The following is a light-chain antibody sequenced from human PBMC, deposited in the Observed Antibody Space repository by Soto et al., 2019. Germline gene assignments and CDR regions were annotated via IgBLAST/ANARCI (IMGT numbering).Light chain of an antibody. CDR3: QTWGTGIRV. J-gene: IGLJ3*02. CDR2: LNSDGSH. V-gene: IGLV4-69*01. CDR1: RGHSRYA. Sequence: QSVLTQSPSASASLGASVKLTCTLSRGHSRYAIAWHQQQPEKGPRYLVKLNSDGSHSKGDGIPDRFSGSSSGAERYLTISGLQSEDEADYYCQTWGTGIRVFGGGTKLTVL.